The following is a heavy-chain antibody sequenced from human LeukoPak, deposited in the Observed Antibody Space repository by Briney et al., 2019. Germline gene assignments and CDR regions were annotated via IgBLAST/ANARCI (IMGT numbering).Heavy chain of an antibody. CDR1: GFTFSSYA. V-gene: IGHV3-30-3*01. Sequence: GGSLRLSRAASGFTFSSYAMHWVRQAPGKGLEWVAVISYDGSNKYYADSVKGRFTISRDNSKNTLYLQMNSLRAEDTAVYYCARDQDWYFDLWGRGTLVTVSS. D-gene: IGHD2-15*01. CDR3: ARDQDWYFDL. CDR2: ISYDGSNK. J-gene: IGHJ2*01.